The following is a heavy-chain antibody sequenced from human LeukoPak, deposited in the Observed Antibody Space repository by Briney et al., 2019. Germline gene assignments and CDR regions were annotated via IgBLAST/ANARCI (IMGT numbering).Heavy chain of an antibody. CDR3: ARDLDAYYYGSGGIDY. CDR2: ISAYNGNT. CDR1: GYTFTSYG. V-gene: IGHV1-18*01. Sequence: ASVKVSCKASGYTFTSYGISWVRQAPGQGLEWMGWISAYNGNTSYAQKLQGRVTMTTDTSTSTAYMELRSLRSDDTAVYYCARDLDAYYYGSGGIDYWGQGTLVTVSS. D-gene: IGHD3-10*01. J-gene: IGHJ4*02.